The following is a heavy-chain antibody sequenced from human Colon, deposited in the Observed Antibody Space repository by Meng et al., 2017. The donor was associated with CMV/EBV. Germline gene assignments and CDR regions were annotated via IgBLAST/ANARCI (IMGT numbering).Heavy chain of an antibody. CDR3: AKDSPVTGHVFDY. J-gene: IGHJ4*02. CDR2: ISGGSDVI. CDR1: GFTFSSTP. V-gene: IGHV3-23*01. Sequence: GGSLRLSCAASGFTFSSTPMSWVRQAPGKGLEWVSAISGGSDVIYYEDAVEGRLTISRDNAKNTLYLQMNSLRAEDTALYYCAKDSPVTGHVFDYWGQGTLVTVSS. D-gene: IGHD4-17*01.